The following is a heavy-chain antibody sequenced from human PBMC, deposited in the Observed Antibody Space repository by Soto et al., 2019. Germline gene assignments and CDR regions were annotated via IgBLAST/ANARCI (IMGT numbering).Heavy chain of an antibody. D-gene: IGHD2-15*01. Sequence: EVQLLESGGGLVQPGGSLRLSCAASGFTFSSYAMSWVRQAPGKGLEWVSAISGSGGSTYYADSVKGRFTISRDNSKNTLYLQMNSLRAEDTAVYYCARLPKYCSGGSCYDYWGQGTLVTVSS. CDR2: ISGSGGST. J-gene: IGHJ4*02. CDR3: ARLPKYCSGGSCYDY. CDR1: GFTFSSYA. V-gene: IGHV3-23*01.